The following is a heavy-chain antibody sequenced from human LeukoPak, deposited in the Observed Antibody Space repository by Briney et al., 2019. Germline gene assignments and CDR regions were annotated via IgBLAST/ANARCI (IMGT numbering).Heavy chain of an antibody. CDR1: GGSISSYY. J-gene: IGHJ5*02. CDR2: IYYSGST. Sequence: SETLSLTCTVSGGSISSYYWSWIRQPPGKGLEWIGYIYYSGSTNYNPSLKSRVTILVDTSKNQFSLKLSSVTAADTAVYYCAREVSYSSSWYRWFDPWGQGTLVTVSS. D-gene: IGHD6-13*01. CDR3: AREVSYSSSWYRWFDP. V-gene: IGHV4-59*01.